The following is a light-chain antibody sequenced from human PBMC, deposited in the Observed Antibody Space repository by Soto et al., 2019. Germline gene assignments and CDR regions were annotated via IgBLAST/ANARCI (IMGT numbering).Light chain of an antibody. Sequence: IVLTQSPGTLSLSPWERATLSCRASQSVSNNYLAWYQQKPGQAPRLLIYGASNRATGIPDRFSGSGSGTDFTLTISRLEPEDFAVYYCQQYGSSPPSITFGQGTRLEIK. V-gene: IGKV3-20*01. CDR3: QQYGSSPPSIT. CDR1: QSVSNNY. J-gene: IGKJ5*01. CDR2: GAS.